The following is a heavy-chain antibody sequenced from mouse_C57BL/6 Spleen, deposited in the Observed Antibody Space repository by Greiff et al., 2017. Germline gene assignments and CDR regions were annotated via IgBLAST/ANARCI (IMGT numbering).Heavy chain of an antibody. CDR2: INPNNGGT. CDR1: GYTFTDYY. Sequence: EVQLQQSGPELVKPGASVKISCKASGYTFTDYYMNWVKQSHGKSLEWIGDINPNNGGTSYNQKFKGKATLTVDKSSSTAYMELRSLTSEDSAVYYCAREWLRGDYWGQGTTLTVSS. CDR3: AREWLRGDY. J-gene: IGHJ2*01. D-gene: IGHD2-2*01. V-gene: IGHV1-26*01.